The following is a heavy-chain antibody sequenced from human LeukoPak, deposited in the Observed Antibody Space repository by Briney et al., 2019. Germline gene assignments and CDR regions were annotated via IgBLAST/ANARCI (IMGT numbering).Heavy chain of an antibody. CDR2: IYYSGST. CDR3: ARGVTVTTAVT. CDR1: GGSISHFY. Sequence: SETLSLTCTGSGGSISHFYWSWIRQPPGKGLEWIGYIYYSGSTNYNPSLKSRVTISVDTSKNQCSLKLSSVTAADTAVYYCARGVTVTTAVTWGQGTLVTVSS. J-gene: IGHJ5*02. V-gene: IGHV4-59*01. D-gene: IGHD4-17*01.